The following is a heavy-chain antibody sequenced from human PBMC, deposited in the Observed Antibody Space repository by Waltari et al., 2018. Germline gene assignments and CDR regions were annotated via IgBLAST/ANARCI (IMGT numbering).Heavy chain of an antibody. CDR2: INHSGST. Sequence: QVQLQQRGAGLLKPSETLSLTCAVYGGAFSGYYWSWIRQPPGKGLEWIGEINHSGSTNYNPSLKSRVTISVDTSKNQFSLKLSSVTAADTAVYYCASGKAATIWGQGTLVTVSS. J-gene: IGHJ4*02. D-gene: IGHD2-15*01. CDR3: ASGKAATI. CDR1: GGAFSGYY. V-gene: IGHV4-34*01.